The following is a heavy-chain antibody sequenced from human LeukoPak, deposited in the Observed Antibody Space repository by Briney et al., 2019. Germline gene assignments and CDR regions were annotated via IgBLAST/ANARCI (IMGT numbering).Heavy chain of an antibody. V-gene: IGHV1-24*01. J-gene: IGHJ5*02. Sequence: GASVKVSCKVSGYTLTESSMHWVRQAPGKGLEWMGGFDPEDGETIYAQKFQGRVTMTEDTSTDTAYMELSSLRSEDTAVYYCATLLWFGDLFGWFDPWGQGTLVTVSS. D-gene: IGHD3-10*01. CDR3: ATLLWFGDLFGWFDP. CDR1: GYTLTESS. CDR2: FDPEDGET.